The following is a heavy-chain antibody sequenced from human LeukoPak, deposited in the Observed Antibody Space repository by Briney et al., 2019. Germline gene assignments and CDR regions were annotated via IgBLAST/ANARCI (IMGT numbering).Heavy chain of an antibody. CDR1: GGSFSGYY. J-gene: IGHJ4*02. V-gene: IGHV4-34*01. CDR3: VRGRYCSGGSCYYYFDY. D-gene: IGHD2-15*01. CDR2: INHSGST. Sequence: SETLSLTCAVYGGSFSGYYWSWIRQPPGKGLEWIGEINHSGSTNYNPSLKSRVTISVDTSKNQFSLKLSSVTAADTAVYYCVRGRYCSGGSCYYYFDYWGQGTLVTVSS.